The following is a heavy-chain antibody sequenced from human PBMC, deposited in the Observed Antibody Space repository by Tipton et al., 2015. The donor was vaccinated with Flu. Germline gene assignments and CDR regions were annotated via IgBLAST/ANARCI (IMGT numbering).Heavy chain of an antibody. Sequence: SLRLSCAASGFTFSSYAMSWVRQAPGKGLEWVSAISGSGGSTYYADSVKGRFTISRDNSKNTLYLQMNSLRAEDTAVCYCAKDRGGSPAYSAYILSSPWGYWGQGTLVTVSS. CDR1: GFTFSSYA. V-gene: IGHV3-23*01. J-gene: IGHJ4*02. CDR3: AKDRGGSPAYSAYILSSPWGY. CDR2: ISGSGGST. D-gene: IGHD2-15*01.